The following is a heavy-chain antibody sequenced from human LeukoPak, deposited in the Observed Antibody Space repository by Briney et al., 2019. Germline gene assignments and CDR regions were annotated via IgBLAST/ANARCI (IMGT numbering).Heavy chain of an antibody. D-gene: IGHD4-17*01. V-gene: IGHV1-3*01. CDR3: ARDLGDYWYFDL. CDR2: INAGNGNT. J-gene: IGHJ2*01. CDR1: GYTFTGYY. Sequence: ASVKASCKASGYTFTGYYMHWVRQAPGQRLEWMGWINAGNGNTKYSQKFQGRVTITRDTSASTAYMELSSLRSEDTAVYYCARDLGDYWYFDLWGRGTLVTVSS.